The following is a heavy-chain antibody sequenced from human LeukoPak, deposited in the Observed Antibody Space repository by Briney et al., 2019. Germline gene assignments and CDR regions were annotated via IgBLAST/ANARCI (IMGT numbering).Heavy chain of an antibody. CDR2: INPNSGGT. D-gene: IGHD3-3*01. Sequence: ASVKVSCKASGYTFTVYYMHWVRQAPGQGLEWMGWINPNSGGTNYAQKFQGRVTMTRDTSISTAYMELSRLRSDDTAVYYCARDRADFWSGYLFGGAFDIWGQGTMVTVSS. J-gene: IGHJ3*02. V-gene: IGHV1-2*02. CDR3: ARDRADFWSGYLFGGAFDI. CDR1: GYTFTVYY.